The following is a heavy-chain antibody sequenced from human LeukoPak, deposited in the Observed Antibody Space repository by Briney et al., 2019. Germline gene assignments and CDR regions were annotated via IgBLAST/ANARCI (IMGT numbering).Heavy chain of an antibody. Sequence: ASVKVSCKASGYTFTGYYMHWVRQAPGQGLEWMGRINPNSGGTNYAQKFQGRVTMTRDTSKNQFSLKLSSVTAADTAVYYCARDLTYYYDSSGSQAFDIWGQGTMVTVSS. V-gene: IGHV1-2*06. CDR3: ARDLTYYYDSSGSQAFDI. CDR2: INPNSGGT. CDR1: GYTFTGYY. D-gene: IGHD3-22*01. J-gene: IGHJ3*02.